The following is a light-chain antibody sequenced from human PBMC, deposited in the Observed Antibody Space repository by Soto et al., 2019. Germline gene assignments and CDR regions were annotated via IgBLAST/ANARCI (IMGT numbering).Light chain of an antibody. Sequence: EIVLTQSPGTLSLSPGERATLSCRASQSVSSSYLAWYQQRPGQPPRLLIYEASERASGVPARFSGSGSGTDFTLTISSLEPEDFASYYCQQRLTGPWTFGQGTRVEI. CDR2: EAS. CDR3: QQRLTGPWT. J-gene: IGKJ1*01. V-gene: IGKV3D-20*02. CDR1: QSVSSSY.